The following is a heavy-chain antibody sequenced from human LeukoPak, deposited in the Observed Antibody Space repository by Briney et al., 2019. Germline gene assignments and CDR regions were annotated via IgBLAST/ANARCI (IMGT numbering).Heavy chain of an antibody. V-gene: IGHV3-66*02. CDR3: ARGPIAAGTSDY. D-gene: IGHD6-13*01. CDR2: IYSGGST. CDR1: GFTVSSNY. J-gene: IGHJ4*02. Sequence: PGGSLGRSCAASGFTVSSNYMSWVRKAPGKGLEWVSVIYSGGSTYYADSVKGRFTISRDNSKNTLYLQMNSLRAEDTAVYYCARGPIAAGTSDYWGQGTLVTVSS.